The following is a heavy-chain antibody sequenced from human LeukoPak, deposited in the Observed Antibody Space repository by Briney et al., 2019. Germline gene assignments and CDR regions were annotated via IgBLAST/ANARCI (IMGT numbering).Heavy chain of an antibody. J-gene: IGHJ4*02. V-gene: IGHV3-20*04. CDR2: INWNGGST. Sequence: PGGSLRLSCAASGFTFDDYGMSWVRQAPGKGLEWVSGINWNGGSTGYADSVKGRFTISRDNAKNSLYLQMNSLRAEDTALYYCARDYYDSSGYWGPWDYWGQGTLVTVSS. CDR3: ARDYYDSSGYWGPWDY. CDR1: GFTFDDYG. D-gene: IGHD3-22*01.